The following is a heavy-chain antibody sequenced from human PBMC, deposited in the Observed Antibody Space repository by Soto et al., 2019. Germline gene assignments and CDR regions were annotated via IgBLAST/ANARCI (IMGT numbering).Heavy chain of an antibody. J-gene: IGHJ3*02. Sequence: GGSLRLSCAASGFTFSDYYMSWIRQAPGKGLEWVSYISSSGSTIYYADSVKGRFTISRDNAKNSLYLQMNSLRAEDTAVYYCARERALYYYDSSGYSDAFDIWGQGTMVTVSS. V-gene: IGHV3-11*01. D-gene: IGHD3-22*01. CDR1: GFTFSDYY. CDR2: ISSSGSTI. CDR3: ARERALYYYDSSGYSDAFDI.